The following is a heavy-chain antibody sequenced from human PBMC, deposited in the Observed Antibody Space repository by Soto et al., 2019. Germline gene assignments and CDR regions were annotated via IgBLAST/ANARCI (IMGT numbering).Heavy chain of an antibody. CDR1: GGSISSSSYY. V-gene: IGHV4-39*01. CDR3: ARGLTYYYGSGSYGWFDP. J-gene: IGHJ5*02. D-gene: IGHD3-10*01. CDR2: IYYSGST. Sequence: SETLSLTCTVPGGSISSSSYYWGWIRQPPGKGLEWIGSIYYSGSTYYNPSLKSRVTISVDTSKNQFSLKLSSVTAADTAVYYCARGLTYYYGSGSYGWFDPWGQGTLVTVSS.